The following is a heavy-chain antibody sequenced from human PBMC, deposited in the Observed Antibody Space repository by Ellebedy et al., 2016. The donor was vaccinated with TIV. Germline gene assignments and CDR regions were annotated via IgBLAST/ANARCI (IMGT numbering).Heavy chain of an antibody. J-gene: IGHJ4*02. CDR3: ARTNWGSGDHFDY. D-gene: IGHD7-27*01. Sequence: GGSLRLSXAASGFTFDNYAMHWVRQAPGKGLEWVSGISWNSNNIGYADPVKGRFTISRDNAKNSLHLQMNSLRAEDTAVYYCARTNWGSGDHFDYWGQGTLVTVSS. V-gene: IGHV3-9*01. CDR2: ISWNSNNI. CDR1: GFTFDNYA.